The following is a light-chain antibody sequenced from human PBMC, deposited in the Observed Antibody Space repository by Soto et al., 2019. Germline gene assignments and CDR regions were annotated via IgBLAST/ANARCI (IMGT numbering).Light chain of an antibody. J-gene: IGLJ3*02. CDR2: EVS. CDR1: SSDVGGYNY. Sequence: QSVLTQPASVSGSPGQSITISCTGTSSDVGGYNYVSWYQQHPGKPPNLMIYEVSNRPSGVSHRFSGSKSGNTASLTISGVQAEDEADYYCSSYTSSRTRVFGGGTKLTVL. CDR3: SSYTSSRTRV. V-gene: IGLV2-14*01.